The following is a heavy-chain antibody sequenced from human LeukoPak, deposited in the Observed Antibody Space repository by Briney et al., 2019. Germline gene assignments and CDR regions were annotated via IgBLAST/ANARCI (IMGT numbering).Heavy chain of an antibody. CDR1: GFNFSDHY. CDR3: ARGPSLWYSGYFDY. D-gene: IGHD1-26*01. V-gene: IGHV3-72*01. Sequence: GGSLRLSCAASGFNFSDHYVDWVRQAPGKGLEWVGRTRNKVNSYTTEYAASVKGRFTISRDDSKKSLYLQMNSLKFEDTAVYYCARGPSLWYSGYFDYWGQGTLVTVSS. CDR2: TRNKVNSYTT. J-gene: IGHJ4*02.